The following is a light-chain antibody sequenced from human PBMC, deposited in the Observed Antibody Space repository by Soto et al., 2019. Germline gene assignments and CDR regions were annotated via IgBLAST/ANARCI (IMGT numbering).Light chain of an antibody. CDR2: GAS. Sequence: EIVLTQSPGTLSLSPGERATLSCRASQSVSSSYLAWYQQKPGQAPRLLIYGASSRATGIPDRFSGSGSGTDFTLTTSRLEPEDFAVYYCQQYDSSRGLTFGGGTKVEIK. CDR3: QQYDSSRGLT. CDR1: QSVSSSY. V-gene: IGKV3-20*01. J-gene: IGKJ4*01.